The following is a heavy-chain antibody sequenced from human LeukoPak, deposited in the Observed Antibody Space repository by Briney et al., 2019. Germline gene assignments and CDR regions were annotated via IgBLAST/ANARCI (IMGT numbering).Heavy chain of an antibody. Sequence: GGSLRLSCAASGFTFSIYAMSWVRQAPGKGLEWVSIVTGTGSSTNYADSVRGRFTISRDNSKNTLYLQMNSLRAEDTATYYCAKGGTADLAYIDYWGQGALVTVSS. V-gene: IGHV3-23*01. CDR2: VTGTGSST. CDR1: GFTFSIYA. J-gene: IGHJ4*02. D-gene: IGHD1/OR15-1a*01. CDR3: AKGGTADLAYIDY.